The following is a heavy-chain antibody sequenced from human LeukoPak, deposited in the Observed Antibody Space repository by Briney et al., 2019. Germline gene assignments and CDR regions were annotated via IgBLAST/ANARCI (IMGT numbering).Heavy chain of an antibody. CDR3: ARDIPFYDSSGYHQSGYGY. CDR2: INWNGGST. D-gene: IGHD3-22*01. CDR1: GFTFDDYG. J-gene: IGHJ4*02. V-gene: IGHV3-20*04. Sequence: GGSLRLSCAASGFTFDDYGMSWVRQAPGKGLEWVSGINWNGGSTGYADSVKGRFTISRDNAKSSLYLQMNSLRAEDTALYYCARDIPFYDSSGYHQSGYGYWGQGTLVTVSS.